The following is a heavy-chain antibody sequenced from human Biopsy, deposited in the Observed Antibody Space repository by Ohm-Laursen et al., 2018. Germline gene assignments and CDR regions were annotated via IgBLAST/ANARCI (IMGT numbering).Heavy chain of an antibody. CDR1: GFTLSSYA. V-gene: IGHV3-21*01. D-gene: IGHD3-22*01. J-gene: IGHJ5*02. Sequence: SLRLSCSASGFTLSSYALNWVRQAPGKGLEWVSSISAGSNYIYYTDSVKGRFTISRDNAQNSLYLQMNSLRAEDTAFYYCAVEYYGSSGYYNPKWFNPWGQGTLVTVSS. CDR2: ISAGSNYI. CDR3: AVEYYGSSGYYNPKWFNP.